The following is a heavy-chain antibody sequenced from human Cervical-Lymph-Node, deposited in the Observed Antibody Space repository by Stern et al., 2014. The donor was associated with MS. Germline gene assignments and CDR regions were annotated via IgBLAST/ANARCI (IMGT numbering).Heavy chain of an antibody. Sequence: VQLVESGAEVKKPGSSVKVSCKASGGTSSTDAISWVRQAPGQGLEWIGRIIPFLGAPNYAQNFQDRVTITADTSTNTFYMELGSLRSEDTAMYFWARGGFDCGGDCYYVNWGQGTLVTVSS. J-gene: IGHJ4*02. CDR2: IIPFLGAP. V-gene: IGHV1-69*09. CDR3: ARGGFDCGGDCYYVN. CDR1: GGTSSTDA. D-gene: IGHD2-21*02.